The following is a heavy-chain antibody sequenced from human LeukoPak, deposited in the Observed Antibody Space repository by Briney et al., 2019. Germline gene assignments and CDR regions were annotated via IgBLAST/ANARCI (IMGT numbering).Heavy chain of an antibody. CDR3: AREGGFWSGYYYYYGMDV. D-gene: IGHD3-3*01. CDR1: GGSISSYY. J-gene: IGHJ6*02. Sequence: SETLSLTCTVSGGSISSYYWSWIRQPPGKGLEWIGYIYYSGSTNYNPSLKSRVTISVDTSKNQFSLKLSSVTAADTAVYYCAREGGFWSGYYYYYGMDVWGQGTTVTVSS. CDR2: IYYSGST. V-gene: IGHV4-59*01.